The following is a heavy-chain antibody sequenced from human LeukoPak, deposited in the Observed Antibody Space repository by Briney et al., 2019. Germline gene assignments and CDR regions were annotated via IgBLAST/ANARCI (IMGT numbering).Heavy chain of an antibody. J-gene: IGHJ4*02. V-gene: IGHV4-59*01. CDR2: IYYSGST. D-gene: IGHD6-13*01. Sequence: SETLSLTCTVSGGSISSYYWIWIRQPPGKGLEWIGYIYYSGSTNYNPSLKSRVTISVDTSKNQFALKLSSVTAADTAVYYCARGVSSSWFPFDYWGQGTLVTVSS. CDR3: ARGVSSSWFPFDY. CDR1: GGSISSYY.